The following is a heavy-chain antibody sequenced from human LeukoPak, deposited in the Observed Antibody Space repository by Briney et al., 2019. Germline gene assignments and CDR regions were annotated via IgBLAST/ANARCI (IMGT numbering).Heavy chain of an antibody. J-gene: IGHJ5*02. CDR3: AVGFGELSGWFDP. V-gene: IGHV5-10-1*01. D-gene: IGHD3-10*01. Sequence: GESLKISCKGSGYSFTSYWISWVRQIPGKGLEWMGRIDPSDSYTNYSPSFQGHVTMSADKSINTAYLQWSSLKASDTAMYYCAVGFGELSGWFDPWGQGTLVTVSS. CDR1: GYSFTSYW. CDR2: IDPSDSYT.